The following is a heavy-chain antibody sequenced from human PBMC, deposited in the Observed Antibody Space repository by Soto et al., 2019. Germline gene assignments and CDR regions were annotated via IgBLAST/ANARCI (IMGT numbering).Heavy chain of an antibody. Sequence: SGPTLVNPTQTLTLTCTFSGFSLSTSGMCVSWIRQPPGKALEWLALIDWDDDKYYSTSLKTRLTISKDTSKNQVVLTMTNMALADTATYFCAWMAYGPGLYYFDFWGQGTLVTVSS. D-gene: IGHD3-10*01. CDR1: GFSLSTSGMC. V-gene: IGHV2-70*01. J-gene: IGHJ4*01. CDR3: AWMAYGPGLYYFDF. CDR2: IDWDDDK.